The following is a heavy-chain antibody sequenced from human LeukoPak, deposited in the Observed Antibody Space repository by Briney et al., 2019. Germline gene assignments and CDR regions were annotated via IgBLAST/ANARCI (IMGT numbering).Heavy chain of an antibody. CDR1: RFSFSSYA. V-gene: IGHV3-48*01. D-gene: IGHD4-17*01. CDR2: ISRSSGNI. J-gene: IGHJ5*02. Sequence: GGSLPVACAASRFSFSSYAMNWHRQAPGQGLEWISYISRSSGNIHYADSVKGQFTISRDNANNSLFLQMNSLRVEDTAVYYCARDVATVTPPDHWGQGTLVTVSS. CDR3: ARDVATVTPPDH.